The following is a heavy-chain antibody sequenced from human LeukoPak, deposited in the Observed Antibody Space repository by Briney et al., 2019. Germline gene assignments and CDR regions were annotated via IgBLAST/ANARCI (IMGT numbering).Heavy chain of an antibody. CDR2: IHHSGST. CDR1: GGSFSGYY. J-gene: IGHJ6*03. CDR3: ARGVAATLYYYYYYMDV. Sequence: SETLSLTCAVSGGSFSGYYWSWIRQPPGKGLEWIGEIHHSGSTNDNPSLKSRVTISVDTSKNQFSLRLSSVTAADTAVYYCARGVAATLYYYYYYMDVWGKGTTVTVSS. D-gene: IGHD2-15*01. V-gene: IGHV4-34*01.